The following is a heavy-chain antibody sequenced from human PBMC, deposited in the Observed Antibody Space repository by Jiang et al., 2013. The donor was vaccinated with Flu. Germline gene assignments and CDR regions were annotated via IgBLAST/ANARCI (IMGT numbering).Heavy chain of an antibody. Sequence: LVESGGGLVQPGGSLRLSCAVSEITFSNYAMSWVRQAPGEGLEWVSGISGSGGNTYYADSVKGRFTISRDNSKNTLYLQMSSLRAEDTAVYYCAKSGLGTYYDSSGYSLFDYWGQGTLVTVSS. CDR1: EITFSNYA. D-gene: IGHD3-22*01. CDR2: ISGSGGNT. J-gene: IGHJ4*02. V-gene: IGHV3-23*04. CDR3: AKSGLGTYYDSSGYSLFDY.